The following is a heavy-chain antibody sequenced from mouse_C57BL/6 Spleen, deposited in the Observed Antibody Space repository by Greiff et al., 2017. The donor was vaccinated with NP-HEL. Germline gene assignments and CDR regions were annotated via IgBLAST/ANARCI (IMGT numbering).Heavy chain of an antibody. Sequence: EVKLQESEGGLVQPGSSMKLSCTASGFTFSDYYMAWVRQVPEKGLEWVANINYDGSSTYYLDSLKSRFIISRDNAKNILYLQMSSLKSEDTATFYCARAWDGNFDVWGTGTTVTVSS. CDR1: GFTFSDYY. CDR3: ARAWDGNFDV. V-gene: IGHV5-16*01. CDR2: INYDGSST. D-gene: IGHD4-1*01. J-gene: IGHJ1*03.